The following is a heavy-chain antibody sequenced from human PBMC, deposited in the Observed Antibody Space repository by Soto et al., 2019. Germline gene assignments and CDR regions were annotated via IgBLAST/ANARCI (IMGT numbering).Heavy chain of an antibody. V-gene: IGHV4-30-2*01. J-gene: IGHJ4*02. D-gene: IGHD2-15*01. CDR3: ARGYCSGGSCFSNFDY. CDR1: GGSISSGGYS. CDR2: IYHSGST. Sequence: PSETLSLTCAVSGGSISSGGYSWSWIRQPPGKGLEGIGYIYHSGSTYYNPSLKSQVTISVERPKNQFSLKLSSVTPADTAVYYCARGYCSGGSCFSNFDYWGQGPRVTVSS.